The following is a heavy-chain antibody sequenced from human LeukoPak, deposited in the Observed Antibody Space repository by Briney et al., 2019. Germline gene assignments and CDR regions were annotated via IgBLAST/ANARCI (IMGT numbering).Heavy chain of an antibody. V-gene: IGHV1-8*01. Sequence: ASVKVSCKVSGYTFTSYDINWVRQATGQGLEWMGWMNPNSGNTGYAQKFQGRVTMTRSTSISTAYMELSNLRFEDTAVYYCTRSVRNGHIDYWGQGTLVTVSS. CDR3: TRSVRNGHIDY. CDR2: MNPNSGNT. J-gene: IGHJ4*02. CDR1: GYTFTSYD. D-gene: IGHD2-21*01.